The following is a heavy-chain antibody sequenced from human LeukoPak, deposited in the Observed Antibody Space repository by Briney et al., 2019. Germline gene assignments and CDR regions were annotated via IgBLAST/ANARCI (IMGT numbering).Heavy chain of an antibody. CDR1: GGSITSGSYY. CDR3: ARDMYSFGSGGYYYYMDV. CDR2: IYTSGST. D-gene: IGHD3-10*01. J-gene: IGHJ6*03. V-gene: IGHV4-61*02. Sequence: SETLSLTCTVSGGSITSGSYYWSWIRQPAGKGLEWMGRIYTSGSTNNNPSLKSRVTISVDTSKNQFSLNLSSVTAADTAVYYCARDMYSFGSGGYYYYMDVWGKGTTVTVSS.